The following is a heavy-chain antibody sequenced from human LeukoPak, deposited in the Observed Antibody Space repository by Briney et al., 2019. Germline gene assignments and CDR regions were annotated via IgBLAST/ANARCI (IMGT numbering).Heavy chain of an antibody. CDR1: GYTFTSYY. CDR2: INPSGGST. D-gene: IGHD2-15*01. V-gene: IGHV1-46*01. CDR3: ARVPGYCSGGSCVHFDY. J-gene: IGHJ4*02. Sequence: ASVKVSCKASGYTFTSYYMHWVRQAPGQGLEWMGVINPSGGSTSYAQKFQGRVTMTRDTSTSTVYMELSSLRSEDTAVYYCARVPGYCSGGSCVHFDYWGQGTLSPSPQ.